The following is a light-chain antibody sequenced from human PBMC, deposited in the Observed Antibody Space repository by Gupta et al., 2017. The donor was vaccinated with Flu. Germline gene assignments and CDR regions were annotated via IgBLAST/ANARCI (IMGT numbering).Light chain of an antibody. CDR2: KDT. V-gene: IGLV3-25*03. CDR1: TFPRQY. Sequence: SAELTQPSSVSVSPGQTARITCSGDTFPRQYASWYQQRPGQAPILLIYKDTERPSGIPERFSGSSSGTTATLTISGVQAEDEADYYCQSKVSVDTWVFGGGTKLTVL. J-gene: IGLJ3*02. CDR3: QSKVSVDTWV.